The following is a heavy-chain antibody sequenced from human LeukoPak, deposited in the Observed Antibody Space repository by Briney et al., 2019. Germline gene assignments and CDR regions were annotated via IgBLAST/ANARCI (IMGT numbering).Heavy chain of an antibody. CDR3: TRSSLTKGNTWFDP. Sequence: GSLRLSCAASGFTFSSYAMHWVRQAPGKGLEYVSSISSNGDSTYYANSVKGRFTISRDNSKNTLYFQMGSLRADDMAIYYCTRSSLTKGNTWFDPWGQGTLVTVSS. CDR2: ISSNGDST. CDR1: GFTFSSYA. D-gene: IGHD3-10*01. V-gene: IGHV3-64*01. J-gene: IGHJ5*02.